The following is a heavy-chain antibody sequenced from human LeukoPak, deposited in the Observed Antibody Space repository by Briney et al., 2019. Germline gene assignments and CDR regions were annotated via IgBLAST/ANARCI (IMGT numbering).Heavy chain of an antibody. J-gene: IGHJ4*02. CDR1: GGSISSGDYY. Sequence: PSETLSLTCSVSGGSISSGDYYWSWIRQPPGKGLEWIGYIYYSGSTHYNPSLKSRITISQDTSKNQFSLKLTSVTAADTAVYYCARLASSGWSHCDYWGQGTLVTVSS. V-gene: IGHV4-30-4*01. CDR3: ARLASSGWSHCDY. CDR2: IYYSGST. D-gene: IGHD6-19*01.